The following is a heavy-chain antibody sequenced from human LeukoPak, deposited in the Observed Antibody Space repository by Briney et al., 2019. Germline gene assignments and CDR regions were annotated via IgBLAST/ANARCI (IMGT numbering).Heavy chain of an antibody. CDR2: IYTSGST. Sequence: PSETLSLTCTVSGGSISSGSYYWSWIRQPAGKGLEWIGRIYTSGSTNYNPSLKSRVTISVDTSKNQFPLKLSSVTAADTAVYYCARDRRYDFWSGYYPRYYYYYMDVWGKGTTVTVSS. CDR1: GGSISSGSYY. J-gene: IGHJ6*03. D-gene: IGHD3-3*01. V-gene: IGHV4-61*02. CDR3: ARDRRYDFWSGYYPRYYYYYMDV.